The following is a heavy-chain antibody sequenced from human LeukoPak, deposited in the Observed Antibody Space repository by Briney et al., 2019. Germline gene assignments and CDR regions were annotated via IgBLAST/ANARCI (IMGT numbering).Heavy chain of an antibody. CDR3: AKTGRLDYYGSGSYAKDY. CDR1: GFTFSSYG. V-gene: IGHV3-30*02. Sequence: PGGSLRLSCAASGFTFSSYGMHWVRQAPGKGLEWVAFIRYDGSNKYYADSVKGRFTISRDNSKNTLYLQMNSPRAEDTAVYYCAKTGRLDYYGSGSYAKDYWGQGTLVTVSS. CDR2: IRYDGSNK. D-gene: IGHD3-10*01. J-gene: IGHJ4*02.